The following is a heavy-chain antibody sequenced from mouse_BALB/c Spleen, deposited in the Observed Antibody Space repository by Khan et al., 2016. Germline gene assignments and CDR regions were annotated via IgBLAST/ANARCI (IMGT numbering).Heavy chain of an antibody. Sequence: EVKLLESGGGLVHPGGSLKLSCAATGFDFSRYWMSWVRQAPGKGLEWIGEINPDSYTINYTPSLKDKFIISRDNAKNTLYLQMSKVRSEDTALSYCASAGYYGYLAYWGHGTLVTVSA. CDR1: GFDFSRYW. V-gene: IGHV4-1*02. CDR2: INPDSYTI. J-gene: IGHJ3*01. D-gene: IGHD1-1*01. CDR3: ASAGYYGYLAY.